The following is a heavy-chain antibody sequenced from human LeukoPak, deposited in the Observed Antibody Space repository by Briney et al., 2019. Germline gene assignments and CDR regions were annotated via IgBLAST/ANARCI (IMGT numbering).Heavy chain of an antibody. V-gene: IGHV3-74*01. CDR2: INSDGSTT. CDR1: GFSFSSYW. J-gene: IGHJ4*02. D-gene: IGHD4-17*01. Sequence: GGSLRLSCAASGFSFSSYWMHWVRQAPGKGLVWVSRINSDGSTTNYADSVRGRFSISRDNAKNSLYLQMNSLRAEDTAVYYCASSVRAVTTYFDYWGQGTLVTVSS. CDR3: ASSVRAVTTYFDY.